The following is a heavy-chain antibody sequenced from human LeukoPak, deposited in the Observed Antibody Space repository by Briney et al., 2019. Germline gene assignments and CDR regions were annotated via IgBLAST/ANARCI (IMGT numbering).Heavy chain of an antibody. CDR1: GGTFSSYA. Sequence: ASVKVSCKASGGTFSSYAISWVRQAPGQGLEWMGWISPNNGDTEYAQKLQGRLTMTTDTSTNTAYMELRNLRSDDTAVYYGARDRTTGSLSFDYWGQGTLVTVSS. CDR3: ARDRTTGSLSFDY. CDR2: ISPNNGDT. J-gene: IGHJ4*02. V-gene: IGHV1-18*01. D-gene: IGHD4-17*01.